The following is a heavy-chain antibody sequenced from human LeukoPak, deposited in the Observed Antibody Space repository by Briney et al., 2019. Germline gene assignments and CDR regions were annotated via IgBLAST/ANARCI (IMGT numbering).Heavy chain of an antibody. Sequence: PGGSLRLSCAASGFTFSSYWMHWVRQAPGKGLVWVSRINSDGSSTSYADSVKGRFTISRDNAKNTLYLQMNSLRAEDTAVYYCARGGRLRLGELSSLFWSDAFDIWGQGTMVTVSS. CDR2: INSDGSST. CDR1: GFTFSSYW. V-gene: IGHV3-74*01. CDR3: ARGGRLRLGELSSLFWSDAFDI. J-gene: IGHJ3*02. D-gene: IGHD3-16*02.